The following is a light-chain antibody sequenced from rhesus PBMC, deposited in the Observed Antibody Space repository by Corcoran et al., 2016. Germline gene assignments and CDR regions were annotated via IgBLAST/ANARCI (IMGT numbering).Light chain of an antibody. Sequence: DIVMTQSPAPLAMSLGERVTINCKSSQSLLFRSNSKNYLAWDQQKPGQAPRLLIFWASTREAGVPDRFSGGGSGTDFTLTISVLQPEDVSMYYCQQYYSTPYTFGQGTKVEIK. V-gene: IGKV4-1*01. CDR1: QSLLFRSNSKNY. CDR3: QQYYSTPYT. CDR2: WAS. J-gene: IGKJ2*01.